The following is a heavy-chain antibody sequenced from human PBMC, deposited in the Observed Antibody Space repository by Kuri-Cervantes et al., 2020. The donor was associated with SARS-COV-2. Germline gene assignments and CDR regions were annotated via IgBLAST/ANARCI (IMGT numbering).Heavy chain of an antibody. V-gene: IGHV4-59*01. CDR3: AATDRLEGASDAFDI. CDR2: IYYSGST. D-gene: IGHD1-26*01. J-gene: IGHJ3*02. CDR1: GGSTSSYY. Sequence: SETLSLTCTVSGGSTSSYYWSWIRQPPGKGLEWIGYIYYSGSTNYNPSLKSRVTISVDTSKNQFSLKLSSVTAADTAVYYCAATDRLEGASDAFDIWGQGTMVTVSS.